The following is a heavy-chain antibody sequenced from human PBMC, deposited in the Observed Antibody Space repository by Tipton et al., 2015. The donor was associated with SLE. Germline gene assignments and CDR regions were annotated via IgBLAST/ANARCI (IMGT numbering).Heavy chain of an antibody. CDR3: ARVTIFGLVPGRLDP. CDR1: GASLTSYY. Sequence: TLSLTCTVSGASLTSYYWSWIRQPPGKGLEWIGYIFYTGVTNYNPSLKRRVAISLNSSRAQFSLDLSSVTAADTAMYFCARVTIFGLVPGRLDPWGQGVLVTVSS. J-gene: IGHJ5*02. D-gene: IGHD3-3*01. CDR2: IFYTGVT. V-gene: IGHV4-59*08.